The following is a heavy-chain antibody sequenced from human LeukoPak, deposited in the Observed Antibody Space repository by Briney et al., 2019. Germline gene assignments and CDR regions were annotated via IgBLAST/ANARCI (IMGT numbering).Heavy chain of an antibody. CDR1: GYTFSSYG. CDR2: ISGYNGKT. V-gene: IGHV1-18*01. CDR3: ARVTPPYYGSGRDHYYYYYMDV. D-gene: IGHD3-10*01. Sequence: GASMKVSCKASGYTFSSYGISWVRQAPGQGLEWMGWISGYNGKTHYAQKVQGRVTMTTDTSTTTAYMELRSLRSEDTAVYYCARVTPPYYGSGRDHYYYYYMDVWGKGTTVTISS. J-gene: IGHJ6*03.